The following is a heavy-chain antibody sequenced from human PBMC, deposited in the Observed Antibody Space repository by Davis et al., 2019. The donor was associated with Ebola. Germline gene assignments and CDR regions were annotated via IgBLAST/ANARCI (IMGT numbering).Heavy chain of an antibody. Sequence: GESLKISCAASGFTFSSYWMSWVRQAPGKGLEWVANIKQDGSEKYYVDSVKGRFTISRDNAKNSLYLQMNSLRAGDTAVYYCARAVWGGLYFDLWGRGTLVTVSS. J-gene: IGHJ2*01. CDR3: ARAVWGGLYFDL. CDR2: IKQDGSEK. V-gene: IGHV3-7*01. CDR1: GFTFSSYW. D-gene: IGHD3/OR15-3a*01.